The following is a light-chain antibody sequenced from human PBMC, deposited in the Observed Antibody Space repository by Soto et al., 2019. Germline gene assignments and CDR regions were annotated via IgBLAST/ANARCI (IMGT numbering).Light chain of an antibody. Sequence: EILMTQSPSTLSVSPGERATLSCRASQSVSSNLAGYQQRPGQAPRLLIYGASIRATGVPVRFTGGGSGTDFTLTISSLQSEDFAVYLCQQYNNWPPWTFGQGTKVDIK. CDR3: QQYNNWPPWT. V-gene: IGKV3-15*01. CDR1: QSVSSN. J-gene: IGKJ1*01. CDR2: GAS.